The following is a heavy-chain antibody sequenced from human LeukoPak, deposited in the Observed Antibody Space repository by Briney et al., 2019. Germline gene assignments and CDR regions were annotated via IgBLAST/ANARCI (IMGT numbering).Heavy chain of an antibody. D-gene: IGHD3-22*01. CDR2: ISGDNVNT. J-gene: IGHJ4*02. CDR1: GGTFSIYA. CDR3: AKFSRGYYYGAAEFDY. Sequence: ASVTVSCTASGGTFSIYAISWVRQAPGQGPEWMGWISGDNVNTNYAQKFQGRVTMTTDTSTTTAYMELRSLTSDDTAVYYCAKFSRGYYYGAAEFDYWGQGTLVTVSS. V-gene: IGHV1-18*01.